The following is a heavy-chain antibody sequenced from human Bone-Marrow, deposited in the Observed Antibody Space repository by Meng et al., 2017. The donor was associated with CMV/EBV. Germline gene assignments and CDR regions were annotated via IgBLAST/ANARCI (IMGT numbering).Heavy chain of an antibody. J-gene: IGHJ6*02. V-gene: IGHV3-33*06. CDR1: GFTFSSYS. CDR2: IWYDGSNK. CDR3: AKDFQLRSYGMDV. D-gene: IGHD2-2*01. Sequence: GGSLRLSCAASGFTFSSYSMHWVRQAPGKGLEWVAVIWYDGSNKYYADSVKGRFTISRDNSKNTLYLQMNSLRAEDTAVYYCAKDFQLRSYGMDVWGQGTTVTVSS.